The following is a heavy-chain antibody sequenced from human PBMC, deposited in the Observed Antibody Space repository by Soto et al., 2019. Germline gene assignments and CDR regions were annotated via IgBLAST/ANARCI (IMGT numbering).Heavy chain of an antibody. D-gene: IGHD3-10*02. Sequence: QVRLQQWGAGLLKPSETLPLTCAVYGGSFSDYYWSWIRQPPGKGLEWIGEINHSGSTNYNPSLKSLVTISVDTSKNQFSLKLNSVTAADTAVYYCARDVPSRYFDLWGRGTPVTVSS. CDR3: ARDVPSRYFDL. CDR2: INHSGST. J-gene: IGHJ2*01. CDR1: GGSFSDYY. V-gene: IGHV4-34*01.